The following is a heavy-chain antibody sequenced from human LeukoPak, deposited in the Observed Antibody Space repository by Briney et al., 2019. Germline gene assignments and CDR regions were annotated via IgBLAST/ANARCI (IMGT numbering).Heavy chain of an antibody. D-gene: IGHD1-1*01. Sequence: GGSLRLSCAASGFTFSSYAISWVRQAPGQGLEWMGGIIPIFGTANYAQKFQGRVTITADKSTSTAYMELSSLRSEDTAVYYCAREWNSRRHYYYYYYMDVWGKGTTVTVSS. J-gene: IGHJ6*03. V-gene: IGHV1-69*06. CDR3: AREWNSRRHYYYYYYMDV. CDR2: IIPIFGTA. CDR1: GFTFSSYA.